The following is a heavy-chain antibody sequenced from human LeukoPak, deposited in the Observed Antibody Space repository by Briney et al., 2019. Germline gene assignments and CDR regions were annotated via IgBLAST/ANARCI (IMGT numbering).Heavy chain of an antibody. CDR1: GFTFSSYS. J-gene: IGHJ5*02. V-gene: IGHV3-21*01. CDR2: ISSSSSYI. Sequence: GGSLRLSCAASGFTFSSYSMNWVRQAPGKGLEWVSSISSSSSYIYYADSVKGRFTISRDNSKNTLYLQMNSLRAEDTAVYYCAKDRDCSSTSCYTGDDWFDPWGQGTLVTVSS. D-gene: IGHD2-2*02. CDR3: AKDRDCSSTSCYTGDDWFDP.